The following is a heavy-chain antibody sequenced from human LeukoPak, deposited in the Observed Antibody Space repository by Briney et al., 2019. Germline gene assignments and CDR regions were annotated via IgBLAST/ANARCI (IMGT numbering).Heavy chain of an antibody. J-gene: IGHJ6*01. CDR1: GFTFSKYC. D-gene: IGHD6-19*01. V-gene: IGHV3-74*01. Sequence: GGSLRLSCAASGFTFSKYCMGWVRQAPGKGLESVSRINTDGTVTTYADSVKGRFTVSRDNADNTMVLQMNSVRDEDTAVYYCATKQWRDQPPDFWGQGTPVTVSS. CDR3: ATKQWRDQPPDF. CDR2: INTDGTVT.